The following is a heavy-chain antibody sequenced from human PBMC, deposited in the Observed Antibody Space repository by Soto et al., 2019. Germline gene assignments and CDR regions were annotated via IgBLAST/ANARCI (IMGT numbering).Heavy chain of an antibody. CDR2: INHSGST. Sequence: SETLSLTCTVYGGSFSGYYWSWIRQPPGKGLEWIGEINHSGSTNYNPSLKSRVTISVDTSKNQFSLKLSSVTAADTAVYYCARVPLLGLYCGGDCYYYWGQGTLVTVSS. V-gene: IGHV4-34*01. D-gene: IGHD2-21*02. J-gene: IGHJ4*02. CDR3: ARVPLLGLYCGGDCYYY. CDR1: GGSFSGYY.